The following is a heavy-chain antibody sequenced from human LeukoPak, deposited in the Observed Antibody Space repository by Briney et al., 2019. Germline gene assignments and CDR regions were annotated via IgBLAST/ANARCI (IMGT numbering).Heavy chain of an antibody. J-gene: IGHJ4*02. CDR2: IDTAGAT. Sequence: GGSLRLSCAASGFTFSDYDMHWVRQPSGEGLEWVSAIDTAGATYYPGSVRGRFTISRENAKNSLYLQMNSLRAGDTAVYYCARSRGSSSGWYYFDYWGQGTLVTVSS. CDR3: ARSRGSSSGWYYFDY. V-gene: IGHV3-13*04. D-gene: IGHD6-19*01. CDR1: GFTFSDYD.